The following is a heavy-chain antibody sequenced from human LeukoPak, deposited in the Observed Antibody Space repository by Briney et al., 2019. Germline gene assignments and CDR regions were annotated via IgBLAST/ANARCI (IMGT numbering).Heavy chain of an antibody. J-gene: IGHJ6*03. D-gene: IGHD6-13*01. CDR3: ARLYSSSWYLVPYMDV. V-gene: IGHV3-21*04. CDR1: GFTFSSYS. CDR2: ISSSSSYI. Sequence: GGSLRLSCAASGFTFSSYSMNWVRQAPGKGLEWVSSISSSSSYIYYADSVKGRFTISRDNAKNSLYLQMNSLRAEDTALYHCARLYSSSWYLVPYMDVWGKGTTVTISS.